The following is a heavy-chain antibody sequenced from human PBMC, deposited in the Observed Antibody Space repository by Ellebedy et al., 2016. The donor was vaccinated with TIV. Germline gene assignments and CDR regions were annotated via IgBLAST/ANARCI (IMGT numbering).Heavy chain of an antibody. CDR3: ARDYYDSSGSPLDP. Sequence: MPGGSLRLSCTVSGGSITSTAYYWGWIRQPPGKGLEWIGSIYYSGGTYYNPSLKSRVTISVDTSKNQFSLKLSSVTAADTAVYYCARDYYDSSGSPLDPWGQGTLVTVSS. V-gene: IGHV4-39*01. D-gene: IGHD3-22*01. CDR1: GGSITSTAYY. CDR2: IYYSGGT. J-gene: IGHJ5*02.